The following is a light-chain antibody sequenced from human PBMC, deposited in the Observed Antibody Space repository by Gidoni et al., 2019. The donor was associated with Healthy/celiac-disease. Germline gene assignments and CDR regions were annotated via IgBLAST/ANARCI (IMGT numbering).Light chain of an antibody. CDR2: AAS. J-gene: IGKJ2*01. CDR3: QQSPS. Sequence: DIQMTQSPSSLSASVGDRVTITCRASQSISSYLNWYQQKPGKAPKLLIYAASSLQSGVPSRFSGSGSGTDFTLTISSLQPEDFATYYCQQSPSFGQGTKLEIK. CDR1: QSISSY. V-gene: IGKV1-39*01.